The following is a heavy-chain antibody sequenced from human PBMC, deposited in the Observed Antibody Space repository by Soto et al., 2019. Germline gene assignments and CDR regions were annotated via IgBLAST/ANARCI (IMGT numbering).Heavy chain of an antibody. CDR1: GGSFSGYY. V-gene: IGHV4-34*01. D-gene: IGHD2-15*01. CDR3: ARGPLGYCSGGSCRPRWVYYYMDV. Sequence: QVQLQQWGAGLLKPSETLSLTCAVYGGSFSGYYWSWIRQPPGKGLEWIGEINHSGSTNYNPSLKRRGTISVDTSKNQFSLKLSSVTAADTAVYYCARGPLGYCSGGSCRPRWVYYYMDVWGKGTTVTVSS. CDR2: INHSGST. J-gene: IGHJ6*03.